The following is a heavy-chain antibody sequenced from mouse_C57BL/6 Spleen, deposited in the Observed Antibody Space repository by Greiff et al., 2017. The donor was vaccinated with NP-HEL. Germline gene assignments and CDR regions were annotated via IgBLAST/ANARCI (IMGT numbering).Heavy chain of an antibody. V-gene: IGHV5-6*01. Sequence: EVKVVESGGDLVKPGGSLKLSCAASGFTFSSHGMSWVRQTPDKRLEWVATIGSGGSYTYYPDSVKGRFTISRDNAKNTLSLQMSSLKSEDTAMYCCARERTYYGKDYYAMDDWGKGTTVTVSS. D-gene: IGHD2-10*01. CDR3: ARERTYYGKDYYAMDD. J-gene: IGHJ4*01. CDR2: IGSGGSYT. CDR1: GFTFSSHG.